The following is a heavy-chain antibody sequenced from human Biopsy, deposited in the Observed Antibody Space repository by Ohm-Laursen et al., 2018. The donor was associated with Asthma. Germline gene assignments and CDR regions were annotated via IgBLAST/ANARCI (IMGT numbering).Heavy chain of an antibody. Sequence: SLRLSCAAFGFSFSNFAIHWVRQAPGKGLEWVGVISKDVSTQDYADSVKGRFTMARDNSKNTLDLQMNSLRAEDTAVYYCARSDCGSGGYCYIPFYFWGQGTLVTVSS. CDR2: ISKDVSTQ. J-gene: IGHJ4*02. D-gene: IGHD2-21*02. CDR3: ARSDCGSGGYCYIPFYF. V-gene: IGHV3-30*01. CDR1: GFSFSNFA.